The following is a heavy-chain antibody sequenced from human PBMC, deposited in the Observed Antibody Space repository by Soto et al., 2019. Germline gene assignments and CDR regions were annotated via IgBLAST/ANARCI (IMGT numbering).Heavy chain of an antibody. CDR3: AHVVLQLPRESSWFDP. J-gene: IGHJ5*02. Sequence: QITLKESGPTLVKPTQTLPLTCTFSGFSLSTTGVGVGWICQPPGKAVEWLALIYWDDDKRYRASLNTRLTITTDTSKNQVVLRMHDMEPVDTATYYCAHVVLQLPRESSWFDPWGQGTLVTVSS. CDR1: GFSLSTTGVG. CDR2: IYWDDDK. V-gene: IGHV2-5*02. D-gene: IGHD2-2*01.